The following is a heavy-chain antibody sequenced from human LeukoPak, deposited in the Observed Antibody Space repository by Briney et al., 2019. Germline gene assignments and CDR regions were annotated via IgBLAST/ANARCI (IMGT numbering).Heavy chain of an antibody. D-gene: IGHD6-19*01. Sequence: GGSLRLSCAASGFTFSSYAMSWVRQAPGKGLEWVSAISGSGGSTYYADSVKGRFTISRDNSKNTLYLQMNSLRAEDTAVYYCARARHRHSSGWYWDLTPLSYNWFDPWGQGTLVTVSS. CDR1: GFTFSSYA. V-gene: IGHV3-23*01. J-gene: IGHJ5*02. CDR3: ARARHRHSSGWYWDLTPLSYNWFDP. CDR2: ISGSGGST.